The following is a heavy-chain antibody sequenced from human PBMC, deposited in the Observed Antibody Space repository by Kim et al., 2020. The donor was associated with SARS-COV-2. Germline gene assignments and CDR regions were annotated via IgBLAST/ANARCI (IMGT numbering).Heavy chain of an antibody. Sequence: ASVKVSCKASGYTFTSYAMHWVRQAPGQRLEWMGWINAGNGNTKYSQKFQGRVTITRDTSASTAYMELSSLRSEDTAVYYCAYGSGSCYPHYGMDVWGQGTTVTVSS. D-gene: IGHD3-10*01. CDR3: AYGSGSCYPHYGMDV. CDR1: GYTFTSYA. J-gene: IGHJ6*02. V-gene: IGHV1-3*01. CDR2: INAGNGNT.